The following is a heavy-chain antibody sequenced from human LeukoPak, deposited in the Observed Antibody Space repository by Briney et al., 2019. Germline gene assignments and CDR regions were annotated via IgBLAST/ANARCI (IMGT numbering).Heavy chain of an antibody. CDR3: ATSSTSWVDWDWFDP. CDR1: GGSISSGSYY. Sequence: SETLSLTCTVSGGSISSGSYYWSWIWQPAGKGLEWIGRIYTSGSTNYNPSLKSRVTISVDTSKNQFSLKLSSVTAADTAVYYCATSSTSWVDWDWFDPWGQGTLVTVSS. V-gene: IGHV4-61*02. D-gene: IGHD2-2*01. CDR2: IYTSGST. J-gene: IGHJ5*02.